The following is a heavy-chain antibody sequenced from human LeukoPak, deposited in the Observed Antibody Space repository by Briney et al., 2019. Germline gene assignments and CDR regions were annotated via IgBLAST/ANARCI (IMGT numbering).Heavy chain of an antibody. CDR1: GGTFGTYT. D-gene: IGHD3-3*01. CDR2: ILPIIHIP. V-gene: IGHV1-69*04. Sequence: SVKVSCKASGGTFGTYTISWVRQAPGQGLEWMGRILPIIHIPDYAQKFQDRVTITADTSTNTAYMELGSLRPEDTAVYYCARETEDDSIFGVVFGPLDYWGQGTLVTVSS. J-gene: IGHJ4*02. CDR3: ARETEDDSIFGVVFGPLDY.